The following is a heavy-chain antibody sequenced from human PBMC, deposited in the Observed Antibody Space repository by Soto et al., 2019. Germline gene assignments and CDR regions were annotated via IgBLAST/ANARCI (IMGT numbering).Heavy chain of an antibody. D-gene: IGHD3-10*01. Sequence: QVQLQESGPVLVKPSETLSLTCAVSGDSITNSDWWTWVRQPPGKGLEWIGAIYHSGRANQNPSPNSRVSTSVDKSTNQFSLKLTSVTAADTAVYYCARGMVRGGVQFDYWGQGSLVTVSS. CDR2: IYHSGRA. CDR3: ARGMVRGGVQFDY. CDR1: GDSITNSDW. V-gene: IGHV4-4*02. J-gene: IGHJ4*02.